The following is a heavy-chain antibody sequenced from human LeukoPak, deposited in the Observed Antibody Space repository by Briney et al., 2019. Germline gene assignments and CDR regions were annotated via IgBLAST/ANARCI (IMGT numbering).Heavy chain of an antibody. CDR1: GFTFSSYG. CDR3: ARDQGYYGIDV. J-gene: IGHJ6*02. V-gene: IGHV3-33*01. CDR2: IWYDGSNK. Sequence: GGSLRLSCAASGFTFSSYGMHGVRPAPGKGLEGVGVIWYDGSNKYYAGSVKGRFTSSRDNSKNTLYLQMNSLRAEDTAVYYCARDQGYYGIDVWGQGTTVTVSS.